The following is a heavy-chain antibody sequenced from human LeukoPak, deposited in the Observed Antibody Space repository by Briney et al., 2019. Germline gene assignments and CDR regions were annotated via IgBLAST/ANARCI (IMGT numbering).Heavy chain of an antibody. V-gene: IGHV4-38-2*02. CDR1: PDSLSSGYY. CDR3: ARTAINSSAYSAFDI. Sequence: SSETLSLTCTVSPDSLSSGYYWGWIRQPPGKGLEWIGSIYHSGSPYYNLSLRSRVTISVDTSKIQFSLRLTSVTTADTAVYYCARTAINSSAYSAFDIWGQGTMVTVSS. D-gene: IGHD3-22*01. J-gene: IGHJ3*02. CDR2: IYHSGSP.